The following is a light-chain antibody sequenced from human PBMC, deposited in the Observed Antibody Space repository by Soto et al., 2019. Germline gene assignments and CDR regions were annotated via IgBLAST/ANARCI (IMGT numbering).Light chain of an antibody. CDR1: QDISNY. CDR3: QQFDDLTFT. Sequence: DIQMTQSPSSLSASVGDRVTITCQASQDISNYLNWYQQKPGKDPELLIYDASDLEVGVPSRFTGSGSGTAFTLSISSLQPEDIATYYCQQFDDLTFTFGQGTRWRL. V-gene: IGKV1-33*01. J-gene: IGKJ5*01. CDR2: DAS.